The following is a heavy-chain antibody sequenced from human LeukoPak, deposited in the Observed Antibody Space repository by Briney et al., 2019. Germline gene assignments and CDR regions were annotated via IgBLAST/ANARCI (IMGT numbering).Heavy chain of an antibody. Sequence: SETLSLTCTVSGGSISSGDYYWSWIRQPPGKGLEWIGYIYYSGSTYYNPSLKSRVTISVDTSKNQFSLKLSSVTAADTVVYYCARADFWSGYFDYWGQGTLVTVSS. CDR2: IYYSGST. J-gene: IGHJ4*02. CDR3: ARADFWSGYFDY. V-gene: IGHV4-30-4*08. D-gene: IGHD3-3*01. CDR1: GGSISSGDYY.